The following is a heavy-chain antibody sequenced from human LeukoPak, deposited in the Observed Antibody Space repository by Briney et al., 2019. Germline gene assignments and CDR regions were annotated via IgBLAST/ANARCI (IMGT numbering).Heavy chain of an antibody. CDR1: GGTFSSYA. D-gene: IGHD2/OR15-2a*01. CDR3: ARDADSFRDWFDP. V-gene: IGHV1-69*13. Sequence: ASVKVSCKASGGTFSSYAISWVRQAPGQGLEWMGGIIPIFGTANYAQKFQGRVTITADESTSTAYMELRSLRSDDTAVYYCARDADSFRDWFDPWGQGTLVTVSS. CDR2: IIPIFGTA. J-gene: IGHJ5*02.